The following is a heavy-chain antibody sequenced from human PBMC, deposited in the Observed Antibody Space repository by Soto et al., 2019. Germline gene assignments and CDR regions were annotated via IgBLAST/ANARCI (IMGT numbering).Heavy chain of an antibody. Sequence: SETLSLTCTVSGGSISSYYWSWIRQPPGKGLEWIGYIYYSGSTNYNPSLKSRVTVSVDTSKNQFSLKLSSVTAADTAVYYCARQRGLEPYYFDYWGQGTLVTVSS. CDR3: ARQRGLEPYYFDY. CDR1: GGSISSYY. J-gene: IGHJ4*02. CDR2: IYYSGST. V-gene: IGHV4-59*08. D-gene: IGHD1-1*01.